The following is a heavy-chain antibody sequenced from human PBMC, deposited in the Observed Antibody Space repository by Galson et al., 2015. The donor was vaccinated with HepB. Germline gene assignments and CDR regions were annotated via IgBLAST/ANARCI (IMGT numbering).Heavy chain of an antibody. V-gene: IGHV1-69*11. CDR1: GDTFNTYD. J-gene: IGHJ1*01. CDR2: ITPILGTA. D-gene: IGHD1/OR15-1a*01. CDR3: ARDSTRTHSEDLQY. Sequence: VKVSCKGSGDTFNTYDINWVRQAPGQGLEWMGSITPILGTAKYAQKFRGRVTITADEGTSTAYLELSSLKSEDTAMYYCARDSTRTHSEDLQYWGQGTLVTVSS.